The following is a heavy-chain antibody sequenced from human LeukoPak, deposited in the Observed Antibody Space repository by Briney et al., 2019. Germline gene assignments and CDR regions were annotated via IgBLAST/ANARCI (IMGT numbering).Heavy chain of an antibody. CDR1: GYTFTSYY. CDR3: AREGFPPKISDFWSGLGPYYGMDV. J-gene: IGHJ6*02. D-gene: IGHD3-3*01. CDR2: INPSGGST. V-gene: IGHV1-46*01. Sequence: ASVKVSFKASGYTFTSYYMHWVRQAPGQGLEWMGIINPSGGSTSYTQKFQGRVTMTRDTSTSTVYMELSSLRSEDTAVYYCAREGFPPKISDFWSGLGPYYGMDVWGQGTTVTVSS.